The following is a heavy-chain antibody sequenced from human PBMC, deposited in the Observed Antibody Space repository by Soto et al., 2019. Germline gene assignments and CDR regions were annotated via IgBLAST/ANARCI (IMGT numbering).Heavy chain of an antibody. V-gene: IGHV1-24*01. CDR2: FDPDEAET. CDR3: TTYHGDYNFDH. J-gene: IGHJ5*02. D-gene: IGHD4-17*01. CDR1: GYTLNEVA. Sequence: QVQLVQSGAEVKKPGASGKVSCKVSGYTLNEVAMHWVRQAPGKGLEWLGGFDPDEAETIYAQHFQGRVTMTEDTSTDTVYMELSSLRSEDTALYFGTTYHGDYNFDHWGQGTLVTVSS.